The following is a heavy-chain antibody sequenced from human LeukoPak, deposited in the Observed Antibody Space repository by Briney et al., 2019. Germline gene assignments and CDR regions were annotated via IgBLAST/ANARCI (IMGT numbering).Heavy chain of an antibody. Sequence: SETLSLTCAVYGGSFSGYYWSWIRQPPGKGLEWIGEINHSGSTNYNPSLKSRVTISVDTSKNQFSLKLSSVTAADTAVYYCARKRYCSGGSYYSSEYSQHWGQGTLVTVSS. V-gene: IGHV4-34*01. CDR3: ARKRYCSGGSYYSSEYSQH. CDR1: GGSFSGYY. CDR2: INHSGST. D-gene: IGHD2-15*01. J-gene: IGHJ1*01.